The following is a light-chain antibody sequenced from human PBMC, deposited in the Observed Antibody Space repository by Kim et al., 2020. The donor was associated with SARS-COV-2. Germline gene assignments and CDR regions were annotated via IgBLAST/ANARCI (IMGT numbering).Light chain of an antibody. CDR3: AAWDDSLSGYVV. V-gene: IGLV1-47*01. CDR1: SSNIGSNY. Sequence: RFTISCSGSSSNIGSNYVYWYQQLPGTAPKLLIYRNNQRPSGVPDRFSGSKSGTSASLAISGLRSEDEADYYCAAWDDSLSGYVVFGRGTQLTVL. J-gene: IGLJ2*01. CDR2: RNN.